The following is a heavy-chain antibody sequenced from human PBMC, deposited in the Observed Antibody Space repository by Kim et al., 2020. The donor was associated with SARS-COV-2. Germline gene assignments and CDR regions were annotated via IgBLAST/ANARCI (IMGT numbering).Heavy chain of an antibody. CDR2: IYYSGST. Sequence: SETLSLTCTVSGGSVSSGSYYWSWIRQPPGKGLEWIGYIYYSGSTNYNPSLKSRVTISVDTSKNQFSLKLSSVTAADTAVYYCARAPLWFREEGGNWFDPWGQGTLVTVSS. CDR1: GGSVSSGSYY. CDR3: ARAPLWFREEGGNWFDP. J-gene: IGHJ5*02. V-gene: IGHV4-61*01. D-gene: IGHD3-10*01.